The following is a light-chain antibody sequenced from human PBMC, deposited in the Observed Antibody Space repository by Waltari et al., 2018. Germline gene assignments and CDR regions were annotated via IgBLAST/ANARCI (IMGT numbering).Light chain of an antibody. Sequence: QSALTQPASVSGSPGQSITISCTGTSSDVGGYKFVSCFQQHPGKAPKLMIYEVSNRPSGVSNRFSASKSGNTASLTISGLQAEDEADYYCFSYQSTSSSYVFGTGTKVSVL. CDR1: SSDVGGYKF. J-gene: IGLJ1*01. CDR3: FSYQSTSSSYV. CDR2: EVS. V-gene: IGLV2-14*01.